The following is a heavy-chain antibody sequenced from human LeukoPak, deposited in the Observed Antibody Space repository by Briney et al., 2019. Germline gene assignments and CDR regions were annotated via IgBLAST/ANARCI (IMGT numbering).Heavy chain of an antibody. CDR2: IYTSGST. V-gene: IGHV4-4*07. J-gene: IGHJ6*04. CDR3: YSYYDFWSGSVDV. CDR1: GGSISNYY. D-gene: IGHD3-3*01. Sequence: PSETLSLTCTVSGGSISNYYWSWIRQPAGKGLEWIGRIYTSGSTNYNPSLKSRVTISVDKSKNQFSLKLSSVTAADTAVYYCYSYYDFWSGSVDVWGKGTTVTVSP.